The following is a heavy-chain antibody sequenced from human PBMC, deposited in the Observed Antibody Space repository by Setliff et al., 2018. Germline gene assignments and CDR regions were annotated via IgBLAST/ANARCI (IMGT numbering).Heavy chain of an antibody. D-gene: IGHD3-16*01. CDR1: GGTFRSYG. Sequence: ASGGTFRSYGISRVRQAPGQGLEWMGGTIPSFGSTNYAQKFQDRLTVTADTSTKTIYMELRSLTSDDTAVYFCTRSRGPRVVLAADFDFWGQGTPVTVSS. V-gene: IGHV1-69*06. J-gene: IGHJ4*02. CDR2: TIPSFGST. CDR3: TRSRGPRVVLAADFDF.